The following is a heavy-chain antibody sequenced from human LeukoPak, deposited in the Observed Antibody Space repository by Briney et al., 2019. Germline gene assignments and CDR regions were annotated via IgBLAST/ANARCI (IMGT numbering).Heavy chain of an antibody. Sequence: SETLSLTCVISGDSITPYYWSWVRQPPGKALEWIGYIYYSGSTNYNPSLKSRVTISVDTSKNQFSLKLSSVTAADTAVYYCAREEDYGDYFDYWGQGTLVTVSS. CDR3: AREEDYGDYFDY. CDR1: GDSITPYY. V-gene: IGHV4-59*01. J-gene: IGHJ4*02. D-gene: IGHD4-17*01. CDR2: IYYSGST.